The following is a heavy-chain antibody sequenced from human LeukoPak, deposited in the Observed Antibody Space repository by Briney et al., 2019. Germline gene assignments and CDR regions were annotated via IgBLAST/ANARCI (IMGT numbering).Heavy chain of an antibody. CDR2: ISGGASST. V-gene: IGHV3-23*01. CDR1: GITFSSYA. Sequence: PGGSLRLSCAASGITFSSYAMTSVRQAPGKGLEWVSAISGGASSTYYADSVKGRFTISRDNSKNTLYLQMNSLRAEDTAVYYCAKSPERRYCGVLSCFSYYFDFWGQGALVTVSS. J-gene: IGHJ4*02. D-gene: IGHD2-15*01. CDR3: AKSPERRYCGVLSCFSYYFDF.